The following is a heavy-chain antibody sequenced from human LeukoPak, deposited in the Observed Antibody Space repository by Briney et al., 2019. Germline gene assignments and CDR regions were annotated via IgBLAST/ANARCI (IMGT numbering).Heavy chain of an antibody. CDR2: ISYDGSNK. Sequence: GGSLRLSCAASGFTFSSYAMSWVRQVPGKGLEWVAVISYDGSNKYYADSVKGRFTISRDNSKNTLYLQMNSLRAEDTAVYYCASRTAVAQIVSDYWGQGTLVTVSS. CDR3: ASRTAVAQIVSDY. D-gene: IGHD6-19*01. V-gene: IGHV3-30*03. CDR1: GFTFSSYA. J-gene: IGHJ4*02.